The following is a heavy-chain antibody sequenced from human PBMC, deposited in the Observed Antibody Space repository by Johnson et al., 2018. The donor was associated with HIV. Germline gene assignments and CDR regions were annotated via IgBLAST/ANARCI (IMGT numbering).Heavy chain of an antibody. D-gene: IGHD3-10*01. CDR2: ISSSGSTI. J-gene: IGHJ3*02. Sequence: QVQLVESGGGLVKPGGSLRLSCAASRFTFSDYYMSWIRQAPWKGLEWVSYISSSGSTIYYADSVKGRFTISRDNSKNTLYLQMNSLRAEDTAVYYCARDQVLLLFGSGGDAFDIWGQGTMVTVSS. CDR3: ARDQVLLLFGSGGDAFDI. CDR1: RFTFSDYY. V-gene: IGHV3-11*04.